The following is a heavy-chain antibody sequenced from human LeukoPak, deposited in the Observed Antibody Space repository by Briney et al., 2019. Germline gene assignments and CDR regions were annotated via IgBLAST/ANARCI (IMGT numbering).Heavy chain of an antibody. J-gene: IGHJ4*02. D-gene: IGHD6-19*01. CDR1: GYTFTGYY. V-gene: IGHV1-2*02. CDR2: IKSNSGAA. Sequence: ASVKVSCKASGYTFTGYYIHWVRQAPGQGLEWLGWIKSNSGAATYAQQFQGRVTMTRDTSISTAYMELSRLRSDDTAMYYCARSSGWKYNIDYWGQGTLVTVSS. CDR3: ARSSGWKYNIDY.